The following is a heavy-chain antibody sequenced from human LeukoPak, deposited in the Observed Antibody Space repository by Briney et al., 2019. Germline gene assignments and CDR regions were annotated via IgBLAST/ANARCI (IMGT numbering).Heavy chain of an antibody. V-gene: IGHV4-30-2*01. Sequence: SETLSLTCTVSGGSISSGGYYWGWIRQPPGKGLEWIGYIYHSGSTYYNPSLRSRVTISVDRSKNQFSLKLSSVTAADTAVYYCARDVPVAGNFGYWGQGTLVTVSS. CDR2: IYHSGST. CDR3: ARDVPVAGNFGY. CDR1: GGSISSGGYY. D-gene: IGHD6-19*01. J-gene: IGHJ4*02.